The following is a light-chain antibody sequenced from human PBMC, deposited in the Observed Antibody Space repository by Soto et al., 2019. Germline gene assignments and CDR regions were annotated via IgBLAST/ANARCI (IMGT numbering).Light chain of an antibody. J-gene: IGKJ1*01. Sequence: ESVLTQSPGTLSLSPGERATLSCRASQSVSSNYLVWYQQKPGQAPRLLIYGASTRASGIPNRFSGSGSGTDFTLTISRLEPEDSAVYYCQQYGSSPTWTFGQGTKVETK. CDR2: GAS. V-gene: IGKV3-20*01. CDR1: QSVSSNY. CDR3: QQYGSSPTWT.